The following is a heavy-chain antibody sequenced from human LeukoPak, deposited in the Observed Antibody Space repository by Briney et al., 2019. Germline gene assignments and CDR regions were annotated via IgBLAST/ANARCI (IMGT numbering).Heavy chain of an antibody. CDR3: AKGPRDGYNALDY. J-gene: IGHJ4*02. Sequence: PGGSLRLSCEASGFTFRSNAMSWVRQAPGKGLEWVSAIGGSGTNTYYADSVKGRFTISRDNSKNTVYLQMNSLRAEDTAVYYCAKGPRDGYNALDYWGRGTLVTVSS. V-gene: IGHV3-23*01. CDR1: GFTFRSNA. CDR2: IGGSGTNT. D-gene: IGHD5-24*01.